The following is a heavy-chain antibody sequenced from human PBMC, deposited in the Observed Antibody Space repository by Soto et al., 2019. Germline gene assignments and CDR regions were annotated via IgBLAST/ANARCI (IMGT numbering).Heavy chain of an antibody. V-gene: IGHV3-23*01. CDR1: GFTFSSYA. Sequence: GGSLRLSCAASGFTFSSYAMSWVRQAPGKGLEWVSAISGSGGSTYYADSVKGRFTISRDNSKNTLYLQMNSLRAEDTAVCYCAKDLFTAGKAARPRPYYMDGWGIGTMVTVSS. J-gene: IGHJ6*03. CDR2: ISGSGGST. D-gene: IGHD6-6*01. CDR3: AKDLFTAGKAARPRPYYMDG.